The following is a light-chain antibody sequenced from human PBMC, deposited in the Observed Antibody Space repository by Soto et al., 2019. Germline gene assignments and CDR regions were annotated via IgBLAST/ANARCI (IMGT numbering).Light chain of an antibody. V-gene: IGKV3-15*01. J-gene: IGKJ2*01. CDR3: QQYSIWPYT. CDR2: GAS. Sequence: EIVMTQSPATLSVSPGERATLSCRASQSISSNLAWYQQKPGQAPRLLIYGASTRATRIPARFSGSGSGTEFTLTISSLQSEDFAVYYCQQYSIWPYTFGQGTKLEIK. CDR1: QSISSN.